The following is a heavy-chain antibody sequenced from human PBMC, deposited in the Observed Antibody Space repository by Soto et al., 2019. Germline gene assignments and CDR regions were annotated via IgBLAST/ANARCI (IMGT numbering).Heavy chain of an antibody. D-gene: IGHD2-2*03. Sequence: SVKVSCKASGFTFTSSAVQWVRQARGQRLEWIGWIVVGSGNTNYAQKFQERVTITRDMSTSTAYMELSSLRSEDTAVYYCAADMDYYYYGMDVWGQGTTVTVSS. CDR2: IVVGSGNT. CDR3: AADMDYYYYGMDV. J-gene: IGHJ6*02. V-gene: IGHV1-58*01. CDR1: GFTFTSSA.